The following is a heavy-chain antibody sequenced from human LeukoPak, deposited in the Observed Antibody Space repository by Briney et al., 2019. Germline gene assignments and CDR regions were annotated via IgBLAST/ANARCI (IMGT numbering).Heavy chain of an antibody. Sequence: GGSLRLSCAASGFTFSSYAMSWVRQAPGKGLEWVSAISGSGGSTYYADSVKGRFTISRDNSKNTLYLQMNSLRAEDTAVYYCAKGRDYGVYFIATSLFDYWGQGTLVTVSS. D-gene: IGHD4-17*01. CDR2: ISGSGGST. V-gene: IGHV3-23*01. J-gene: IGHJ4*02. CDR1: GFTFSSYA. CDR3: AKGRDYGVYFIATSLFDY.